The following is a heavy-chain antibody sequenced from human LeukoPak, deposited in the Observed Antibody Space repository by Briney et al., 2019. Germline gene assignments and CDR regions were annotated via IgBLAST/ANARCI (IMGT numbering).Heavy chain of an antibody. J-gene: IGHJ4*02. V-gene: IGHV3-30-3*01. Sequence: PGRSLRLSCAASGFTFSSYAVHWVRQAPGKGLEWVAVISYDGSNKYYADSVKGRFTISRDNSKNTLYLQMNSLRAEDTAVYYCARAANYYDSSGSPLSDYWGQGTLVTVSS. D-gene: IGHD3-22*01. CDR3: ARAANYYDSSGSPLSDY. CDR2: ISYDGSNK. CDR1: GFTFSSYA.